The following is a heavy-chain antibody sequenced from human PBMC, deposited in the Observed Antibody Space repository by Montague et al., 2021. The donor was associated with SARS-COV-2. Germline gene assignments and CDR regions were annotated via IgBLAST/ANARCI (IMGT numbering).Heavy chain of an antibody. V-gene: IGHV4-34*01. D-gene: IGHD6-19*01. CDR3: AKLSGWYDPTDH. J-gene: IGHJ4*02. CDR2: INHSGST. CDR1: GGSFSDSY. Sequence: SETLSLTCTVYGGSFSDSYWTWIRQFPGRGLEWIGEINHSGSTNYSPSPKSRVTISVDTSHNQFSLKMTSVTAADTAIYYCAKLSGWYDPTDHWGRGTLVTVSS.